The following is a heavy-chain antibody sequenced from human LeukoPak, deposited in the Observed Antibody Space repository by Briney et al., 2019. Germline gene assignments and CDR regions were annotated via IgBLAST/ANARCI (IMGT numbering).Heavy chain of an antibody. D-gene: IGHD5-24*01. CDR1: GFTFSSYG. Sequence: GGSLRLSCAASGFTFSSYGMHWVRQAPGKGLEWVAVIPYDGSNKYYADSVKGRFTISRDNSKNTLYLQMNSLRAEDTAVYYCAKDLQMVWGQGTLVTVSS. J-gene: IGHJ4*02. CDR2: IPYDGSNK. CDR3: AKDLQMV. V-gene: IGHV3-30*18.